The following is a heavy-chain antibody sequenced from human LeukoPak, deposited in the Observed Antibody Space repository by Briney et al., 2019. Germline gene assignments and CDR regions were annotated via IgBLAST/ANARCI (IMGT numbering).Heavy chain of an antibody. J-gene: IGHJ4*02. V-gene: IGHV3-21*01. D-gene: IGHD3-22*01. Sequence: GGSLRLSCAASGFTFSSYSMNWVRQAPGKGLEWVSSITNSSSSIFYADSMKGRFTISNNNVKNSLLQQMSSLRAEDTAVYYCARDYRGRRFTMIVRATRRDYFDYWGQGTLVTVSS. CDR3: ARDYRGRRFTMIVRATRRDYFDY. CDR2: ITNSSSSI. CDR1: GFTFSSYS.